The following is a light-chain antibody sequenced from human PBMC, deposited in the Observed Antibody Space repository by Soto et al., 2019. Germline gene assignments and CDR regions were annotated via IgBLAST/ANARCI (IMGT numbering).Light chain of an antibody. J-gene: IGKJ5*01. V-gene: IGKV3D-20*01. CDR2: DAS. CDR3: QQYGSSPSIT. CDR1: QSVSSSY. Sequence: EIVLTQSQATLSLSPGERATLSCGASQSVSSSYLAWYQQKPGLAPRLLIYDASSRATGIPDRFSGSGSGTDCTLTISRLEPEDFAVYYCQQYGSSPSITFGQGTRLEIK.